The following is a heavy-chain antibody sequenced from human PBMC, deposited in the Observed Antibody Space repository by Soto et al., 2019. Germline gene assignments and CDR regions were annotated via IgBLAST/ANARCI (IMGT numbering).Heavy chain of an antibody. CDR3: ARAGGYCSSTSCSTSGWFDP. V-gene: IGHV4-30-4*01. J-gene: IGHJ5*02. CDR1: GDSISSGDYY. Sequence: QVQLQESGPGLVKPSQTLSLTCTVSGDSISSGDYYWSWIRQPPGKGLEWIGYIYYSGSTYYNPSLKSRVTISVDTSKNQSSLKLSSVTAADTAVYYCARAGGYCSSTSCSTSGWFDPWGQGTLVTVSS. CDR2: IYYSGST. D-gene: IGHD2-2*01.